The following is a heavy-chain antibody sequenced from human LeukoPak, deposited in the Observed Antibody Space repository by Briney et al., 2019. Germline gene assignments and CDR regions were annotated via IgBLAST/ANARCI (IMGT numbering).Heavy chain of an antibody. CDR3: AKWDRLNISDP. J-gene: IGHJ5*02. CDR1: GYTFRNYG. CDR2: IRYDGSNK. D-gene: IGHD6-25*01. V-gene: IGHV3-30*02. Sequence: GGSLRLSCAASGYTFRNYGIQWVRQAPGKGREWVAFIRYDGSNKYYADSVKGRFTISRDNSKNTLYLQINSLRAEDTALYYCAKWDRLNISDPWGQGTLVTVSS.